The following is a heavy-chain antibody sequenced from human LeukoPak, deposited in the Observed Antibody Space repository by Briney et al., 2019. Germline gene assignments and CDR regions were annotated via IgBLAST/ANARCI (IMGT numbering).Heavy chain of an antibody. CDR3: ARAVYDSSGYLNWFDP. J-gene: IGHJ5*02. CDR2: IYYSGST. Sequence: KPSETLSLTCTVSGGSISSYYWSWVRQPPGKGLEWIGYIYYSGSTSYNPSLKSRVTISVDTSKNQFSLKLSSVTAADTAVYYCARAVYDSSGYLNWFDPWGQGTLVTVSS. D-gene: IGHD3-22*01. V-gene: IGHV4-59*01. CDR1: GGSISSYY.